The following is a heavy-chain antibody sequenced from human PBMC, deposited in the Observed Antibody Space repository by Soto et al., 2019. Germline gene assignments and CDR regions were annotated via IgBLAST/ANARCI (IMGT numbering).Heavy chain of an antibody. CDR3: TRDASSPRLRFLEWLSLSD. CDR2: IRSKAYGGTT. Sequence: PGGSVGLSGTASGFTFGDYAMSWFRQAPGKGVEGGDFIRSKAYGGTTEYAASVKGRFTISRDDSKSIAYLQMNSLKTEDTAVYYCTRDASSPRLRFLEWLSLSDWGQGTLVTVSS. V-gene: IGHV3-49*03. CDR1: GFTFGDYA. J-gene: IGHJ4*02. D-gene: IGHD3-3*01.